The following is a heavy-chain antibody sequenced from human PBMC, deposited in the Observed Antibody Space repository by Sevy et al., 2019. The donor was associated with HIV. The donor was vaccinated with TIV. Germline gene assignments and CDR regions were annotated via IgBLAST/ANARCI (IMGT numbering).Heavy chain of an antibody. D-gene: IGHD5-18*01. CDR2: ISYDGSNK. Sequence: GGSLRLSCAASGFTFSSYGMHWVRQAPGKGLEWVVVISYDGSNKYYADSVKGRFTISRDNSKNTLYLQMNSLRAEDTAVYYCAKDSGGAMGSFDYWGQGTLVTVSS. CDR3: AKDSGGAMGSFDY. CDR1: GFTFSSYG. V-gene: IGHV3-30*18. J-gene: IGHJ4*02.